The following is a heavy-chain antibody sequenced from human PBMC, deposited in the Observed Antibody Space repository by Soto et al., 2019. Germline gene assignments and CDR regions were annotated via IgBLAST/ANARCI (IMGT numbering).Heavy chain of an antibody. CDR3: AIGGSSLNFHS. Sequence: GGSLRLCCAASGFTFRSYWMHMVRQAPGKGLVWVSWINSDGSSTSYADSVKGRFTISRDNAKNTLYLQMNSLRAEDTAVYYCAIGGSSLNFHSSDPGSLSTVSS. CDR2: INSDGSST. D-gene: IGHD6-6*01. CDR1: GFTFRSYW. V-gene: IGHV3-74*01. J-gene: IGHJ4*02.